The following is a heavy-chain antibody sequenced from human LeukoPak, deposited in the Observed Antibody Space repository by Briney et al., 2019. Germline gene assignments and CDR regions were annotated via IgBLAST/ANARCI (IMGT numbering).Heavy chain of an antibody. Sequence: SETLSLTCTVSGGSISSYYWSWIRQPPGKGLEWIGYIYYSGSTNYNPSLKSRVTISVDTSKNQFSLKLSSVTAADTAVYYCASDILTGTMNWFDPWGQGTLVTVSS. V-gene: IGHV4-59*08. CDR2: IYYSGST. D-gene: IGHD3-9*01. CDR3: ASDILTGTMNWFDP. CDR1: GGSISSYY. J-gene: IGHJ5*02.